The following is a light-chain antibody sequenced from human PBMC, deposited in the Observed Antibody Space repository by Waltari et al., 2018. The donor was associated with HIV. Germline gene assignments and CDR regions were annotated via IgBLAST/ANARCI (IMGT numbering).Light chain of an antibody. J-gene: IGKJ2*01. CDR1: QSVSSS. Sequence: EIVLTQSPATLSLSPGECAPLSCRASQSVSSSLAWYQLKPGQAPRLLIYGASNRATGIPARFSGGGSGTDFTLTISRLEPEDFAVYYCQQYGSSPWYTFGQGTKLEIK. V-gene: IGKV3-20*01. CDR3: QQYGSSPWYT. CDR2: GAS.